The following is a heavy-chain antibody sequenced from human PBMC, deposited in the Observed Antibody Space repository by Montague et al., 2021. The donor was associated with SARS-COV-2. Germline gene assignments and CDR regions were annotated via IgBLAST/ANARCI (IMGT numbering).Heavy chain of an antibody. J-gene: IGHJ6*02. Sequence: SETLSLTCTVSGGSISSNSYYWGWIRQPPGKGLEWIGSIYYSGSTYYNPSLKSRVTISVDTSKNQFSLKLSSVTAADTAVYYCARGQGYNWDYYYHYGMDVWGQGTTVTVSS. V-gene: IGHV4-39*07. D-gene: IGHD1-20*01. CDR3: ARGQGYNWDYYYHYGMDV. CDR1: GGSISSNSYY. CDR2: IYYSGST.